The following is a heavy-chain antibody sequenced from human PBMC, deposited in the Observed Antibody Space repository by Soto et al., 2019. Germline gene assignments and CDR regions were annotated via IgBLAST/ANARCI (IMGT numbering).Heavy chain of an antibody. J-gene: IGHJ6*02. CDR3: ARGIRHLYGTDV. D-gene: IGHD3-16*01. Sequence: QTGGSLRLSCAASGFTFSDHWMHWVRQAPGKGLVWVSRINTDGSTRNYVDSVKGRFTISRDNAKNTVYLQMNSLRAEDTAVYYCARGIRHLYGTDVWGQGTTVTVSS. V-gene: IGHV3-74*01. CDR1: GFTFSDHW. CDR2: INTDGSTR.